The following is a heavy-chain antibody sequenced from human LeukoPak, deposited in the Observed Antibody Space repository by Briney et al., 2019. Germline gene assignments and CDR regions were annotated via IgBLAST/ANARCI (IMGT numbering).Heavy chain of an antibody. CDR2: INPSGGST. V-gene: IGHV1-46*01. D-gene: IGHD3-22*01. Sequence: EASVKVSCKASGYTFTGYYMHWVRQAPGQGLEWMGIINPSGGSTSYAQKFQGRVTMTRDTSTSTVYMELSSLRSEDTAVYYCARAQVGYDSSGYPLDYWGQGTLVTVSS. J-gene: IGHJ4*02. CDR3: ARAQVGYDSSGYPLDY. CDR1: GYTFTGYY.